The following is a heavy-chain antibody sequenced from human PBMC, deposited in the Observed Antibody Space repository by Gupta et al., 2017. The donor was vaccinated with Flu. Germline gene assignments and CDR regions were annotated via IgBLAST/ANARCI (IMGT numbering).Heavy chain of an antibody. D-gene: IGHD1-26*01. CDR3: AKWGGGSPTEYYFDY. CDR1: GFTFSSYA. Sequence: EVQLLESGGGLVQPGGSLRLSCAASGFTFSSYAMGWVRQAPGKGLEWVSAISGSGGSTYYADSVKGRFTISRDNSKNTLYLQMNSLRAEDTAVYYCAKWGGGSPTEYYFDYWGQGTLVTVSS. CDR2: ISGSGGST. J-gene: IGHJ4*02. V-gene: IGHV3-23*01.